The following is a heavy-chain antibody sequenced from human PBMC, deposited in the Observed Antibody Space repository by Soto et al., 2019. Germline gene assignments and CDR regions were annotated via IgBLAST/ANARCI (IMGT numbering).Heavy chain of an antibody. CDR3: ARELGSSKGYYYYGMDV. D-gene: IGHD6-6*01. V-gene: IGHV1-69*06. J-gene: IGHJ6*02. CDR2: IIPIFGTA. CDR1: GGTFSSYA. Sequence: SVKVSCKASGGTFSSYAISWVRQAHGQGLEWMGGIIPIFGTANYAQKFQGRVTITADKSTSTAYMELSSLRSEDTAVYYCARELGSSKGYYYYGMDVWGQGTTVTVSS.